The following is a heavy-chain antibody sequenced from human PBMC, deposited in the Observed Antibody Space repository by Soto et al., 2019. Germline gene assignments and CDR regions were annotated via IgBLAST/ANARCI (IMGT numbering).Heavy chain of an antibody. CDR1: GFTFSSYG. J-gene: IGHJ6*02. Sequence: QVQLVESGGGVVQPGRSLRLSCAASGFTFSSYGMHWVRQAPGKGLEWVAVISYDGSNKYYADSVKGRFTISRDNSKNTAYLQMNSLRAEDTAVYYCAKDTVVRDYYYYGMDVWGQGTTVIVSS. D-gene: IGHD3-10*01. V-gene: IGHV3-30*18. CDR2: ISYDGSNK. CDR3: AKDTVVRDYYYYGMDV.